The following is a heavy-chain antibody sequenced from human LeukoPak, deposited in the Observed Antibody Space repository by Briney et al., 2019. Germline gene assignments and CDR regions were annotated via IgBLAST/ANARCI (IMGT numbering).Heavy chain of an antibody. CDR1: GFTFSSYW. J-gene: IGHJ5*02. CDR3: ARAPKTAVRFLEVWFDP. D-gene: IGHD3-3*01. V-gene: IGHV3-7*01. CDR2: IKQDGSEK. Sequence: GRSLRLSCAASGFTFSSYWMSWVRQAPGKGLEWVANIKQDGSEKYYVDSVKGRFTISRDNAKNSLYLQMNSLRAEDTAVYYCARAPKTAVRFLEVWFDPWGQGTLVTVSS.